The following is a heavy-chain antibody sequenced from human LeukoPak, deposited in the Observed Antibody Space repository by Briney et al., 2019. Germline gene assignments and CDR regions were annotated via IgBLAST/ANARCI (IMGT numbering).Heavy chain of an antibody. CDR3: ARDSANGYGSGGPDQ. J-gene: IGHJ4*02. Sequence: GGSLRLSCAASGFTFSNYWMHWVRQAPGKGPVWVSRINSDGINTSYADSVKGRFTISRDNSKNTLFLQMNSLRAEDTAVFYCARDSANGYGSGGPDQWGQGTLVTVSS. CDR2: INSDGINT. CDR1: GFTFSNYW. D-gene: IGHD6-19*01. V-gene: IGHV3-74*01.